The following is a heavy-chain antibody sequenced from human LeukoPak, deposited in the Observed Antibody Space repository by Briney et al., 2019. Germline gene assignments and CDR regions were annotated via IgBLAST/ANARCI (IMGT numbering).Heavy chain of an antibody. CDR1: GDSITSTHW. V-gene: IGHV4-4*02. Sequence: SGTLSLTCAVSGDSITSTHWWSWVRQPPGKGLEWIGQIYKSGTTNYTPSLKSRVTMSVDKYKNQFSLKVTSVTAADTAVYYCAREYDGRGYFDYWGQGTLVTVSS. J-gene: IGHJ4*02. CDR3: AREYDGRGYFDY. CDR2: IYKSGTT. D-gene: IGHD1-26*01.